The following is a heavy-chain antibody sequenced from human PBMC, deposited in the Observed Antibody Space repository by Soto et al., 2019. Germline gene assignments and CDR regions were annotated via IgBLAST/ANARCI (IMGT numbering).Heavy chain of an antibody. CDR3: ARISAAGFTNFDY. J-gene: IGHJ4*02. D-gene: IGHD6-13*01. Sequence: GGSLRLSCAASGFTFSSYAMHWVRQAPGKGLEWVAVISYDGSNKYYADSVKGRFTISRDNSKNTLYLQMNSLRAEDTAVYYCARISAAGFTNFDYWGQGT. V-gene: IGHV3-30-3*01. CDR1: GFTFSSYA. CDR2: ISYDGSNK.